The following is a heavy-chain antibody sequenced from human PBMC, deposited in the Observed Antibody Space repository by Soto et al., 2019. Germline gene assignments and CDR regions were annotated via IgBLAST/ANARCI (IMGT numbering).Heavy chain of an antibody. D-gene: IGHD3-3*01. CDR3: ARDKRDLRFLEWSYYFDY. V-gene: IGHV3-30-3*01. CDR2: ISYDGSNK. CDR1: GFTFSSCA. J-gene: IGHJ4*02. Sequence: QVQLVESGGGVVQPGRSLRLSCAASGFTFSSCAMHWVRQAPGKGLEWVALISYDGSNKYYADSVKGRFTISRDNSKNTRYRQMNSRRAEDTAVYYCARDKRDLRFLEWSYYFDYWGQGTLVTVSS.